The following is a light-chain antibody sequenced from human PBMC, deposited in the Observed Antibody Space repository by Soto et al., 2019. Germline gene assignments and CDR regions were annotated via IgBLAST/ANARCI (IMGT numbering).Light chain of an antibody. Sequence: EIVLTQSPGTLSLSPGERATLSYRASQSVSAGYFAWYQQKPGQAPRLLIYETSSRTTGTPDRFSGGGSGTDFTLTISRLEPEDFAVYYCQQYGNSPTFGPGTKVEIK. V-gene: IGKV3-20*01. CDR3: QQYGNSPT. CDR2: ETS. CDR1: QSVSAGY. J-gene: IGKJ1*01.